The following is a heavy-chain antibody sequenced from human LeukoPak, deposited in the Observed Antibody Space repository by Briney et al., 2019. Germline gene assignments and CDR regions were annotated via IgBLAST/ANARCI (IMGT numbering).Heavy chain of an antibody. D-gene: IGHD2-2*01. J-gene: IGHJ5*02. CDR1: GYTFTSYP. Sequence: ASVKVSCKASGYTFTSYPINWVRQAPGQGLEWXXXXXVYNGNTKYAXXXXXXXXXTTDTSTSTAYVELRSLTSDDTAVYYCAREPGGRYCSSASCYQISWGQGTLVIVS. V-gene: IGHV1-18*01. CDR2: XXVYNGNT. CDR3: AREPGGRYCSSASCYQIS.